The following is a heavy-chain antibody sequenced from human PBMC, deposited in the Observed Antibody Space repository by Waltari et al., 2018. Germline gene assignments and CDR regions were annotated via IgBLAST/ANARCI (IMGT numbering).Heavy chain of an antibody. CDR1: GYTFTGHY. Sequence: QVQLVQSGAEVKKPGASVKVPCKASGYTFTGHYMHRVLQAPGQGLEWRGWINPNSGGTNYAQKLQGRVTMTRDTSISTAYMELRRLRSDDTAVYYCAAHPYDILTGHAFDIWGQGTMVTVSS. D-gene: IGHD3-9*01. V-gene: IGHV1-2*02. CDR2: INPNSGGT. J-gene: IGHJ3*02. CDR3: AAHPYDILTGHAFDI.